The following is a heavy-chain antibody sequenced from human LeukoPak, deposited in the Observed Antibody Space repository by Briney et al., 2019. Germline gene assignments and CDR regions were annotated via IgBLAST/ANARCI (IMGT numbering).Heavy chain of an antibody. CDR1: GFTFSTYW. CDR3: AKECSSTNCYGIFDY. V-gene: IGHV3-7*01. Sequence: GGSLRLSFAASGFTFSTYWMSWVRQAPGKGLEWVANIKQDGSDKYYVDSVKGRFTISRDNAKNSLYLQMNSLRAEDTAVYYCAKECSSTNCYGIFDYWGQGTLVTVSS. D-gene: IGHD2-2*01. CDR2: IKQDGSDK. J-gene: IGHJ4*02.